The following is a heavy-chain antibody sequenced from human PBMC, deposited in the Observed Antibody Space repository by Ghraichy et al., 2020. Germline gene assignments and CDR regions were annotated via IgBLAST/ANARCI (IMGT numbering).Heavy chain of an antibody. V-gene: IGHV3-23*01. D-gene: IGHD5-24*01. CDR3: AKDGYSQGLIDY. CDR2: ISGGRGGT. CDR1: GFTFSSFA. Sequence: GGSLRLSCGASGFTFSSFAMSWVRQAPGKGLEWVSTISGGRGGTYYADSVKGRFTISRDNSKNTLYLQMNSLRAEDTAIYYCAKDGYSQGLIDYWGQGTLVTVSS. J-gene: IGHJ4*02.